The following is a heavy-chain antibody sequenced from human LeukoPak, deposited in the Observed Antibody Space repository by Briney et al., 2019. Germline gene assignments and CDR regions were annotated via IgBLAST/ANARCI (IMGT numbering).Heavy chain of an antibody. J-gene: IGHJ4*02. CDR3: ATDTVTTSDYGLDY. CDR2: IKTKAEGGPT. D-gene: IGHD3-16*01. CDR1: GVTLSNAW. V-gene: IGHV3-15*01. Sequence: PGGSLRLSCAASGVTLSNAWMSWVRQAPGKWMEWVGRIKTKAEGGPTDYAAPVKGRFTVSRDDSKNTLYLQMDSLKTEDTAVYYCATDTVTTSDYGLDYWGQGTLVTVSS.